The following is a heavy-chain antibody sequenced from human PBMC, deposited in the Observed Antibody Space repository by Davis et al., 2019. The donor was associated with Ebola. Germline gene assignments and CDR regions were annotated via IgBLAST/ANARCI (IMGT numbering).Heavy chain of an antibody. D-gene: IGHD3-16*01. CDR3: ASASGGELIQFDP. J-gene: IGHJ5*02. CDR1: GYTFTNYY. CDR2: INPNDGRT. V-gene: IGHV1-46*01. Sequence: AASVKVSCKASGYTFTNYYMHWVRQAPGQGLEWMGMINPNDGRTIYAQKFQGRVTVTRDTSTTTVYMDLSSLRSEDTAVYYCASASGGELIQFDPWGQGTLVTVSS.